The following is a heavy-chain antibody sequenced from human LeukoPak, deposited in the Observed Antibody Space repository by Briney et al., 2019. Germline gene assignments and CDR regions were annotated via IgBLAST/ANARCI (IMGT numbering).Heavy chain of an antibody. V-gene: IGHV4-4*07. CDR2: SYTSGST. CDR1: GGSISSYY. J-gene: IGHJ4*02. D-gene: IGHD3-22*01. Sequence: SETLSLTCTVSGGSISSYYWSWIRQHAGKGLEWIGRSYTSGSTNYNPSLKSRVTMSVDTSNNQFSLKLSSVTAADTAVYYCARNPDYDSSGYYNDYWGQGTLVTVSS. CDR3: ARNPDYDSSGYYNDY.